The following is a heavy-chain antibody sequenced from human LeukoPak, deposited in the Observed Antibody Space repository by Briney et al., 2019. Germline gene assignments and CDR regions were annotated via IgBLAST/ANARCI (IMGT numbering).Heavy chain of an antibody. Sequence: SETLSLTCAVYGGSFSGYYWSWIRQPPGKGLEWIGEINHSGSTNYNPSLKSRVTISVDTSKNQFSLKLSSVTAADTAVYYCARVGYGGGYDGTYFYYYYMDVWGKGTTVTIS. CDR1: GGSFSGYY. J-gene: IGHJ6*03. CDR2: INHSGST. D-gene: IGHD5-12*01. V-gene: IGHV4-34*01. CDR3: ARVGYGGGYDGTYFYYYYMDV.